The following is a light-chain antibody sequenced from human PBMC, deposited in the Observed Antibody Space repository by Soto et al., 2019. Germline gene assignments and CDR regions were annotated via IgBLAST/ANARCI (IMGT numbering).Light chain of an antibody. CDR2: DVS. CDR3: QQLNSYPTIT. J-gene: IGKJ5*01. Sequence: DIQRTQSPSTLSASVGDRVTITCRASPTINDWLAWYQLKPWKAPKLLIPDVSNLESGVPSRFGGSGSGTEFTLTISSLQPEDFATYYGQQLNSYPTITVCQGTRREIK. CDR1: PTINDW. V-gene: IGKV1-5*01.